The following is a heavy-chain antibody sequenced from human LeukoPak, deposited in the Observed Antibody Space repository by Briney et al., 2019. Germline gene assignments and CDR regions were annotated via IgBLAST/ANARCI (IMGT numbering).Heavy chain of an antibody. V-gene: IGHV3-48*03. D-gene: IGHD2-21*01. CDR2: ISSTGGTI. CDR1: GFTFNTYE. Sequence: PGGSLRLSCAASGFTFNTYEMSWVRQAPGKGLDWVSYISSTGGTIYYADSMRGRFIISRDNAKNSLYLQMNSLRAEDTAVYYCARRKGALYSEFAFDMWGQGTMVTVSS. CDR3: ARRKGALYSEFAFDM. J-gene: IGHJ3*02.